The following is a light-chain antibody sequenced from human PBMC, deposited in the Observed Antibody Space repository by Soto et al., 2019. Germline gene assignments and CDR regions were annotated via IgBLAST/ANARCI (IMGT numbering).Light chain of an antibody. CDR2: DVS. V-gene: IGLV2-14*03. Sequence: QSALTQPASVSGSPGQSINISCTGTNSDVGGYNYVSWYQHHPGKAPKLIIYDVSNRPSGVSNPFSGSKSGNTASLTISGLQPEDEADYYCSSYTTSNTRQIVFGTGTKLTVL. CDR1: NSDVGGYNY. J-gene: IGLJ1*01. CDR3: SSYTTSNTRQIV.